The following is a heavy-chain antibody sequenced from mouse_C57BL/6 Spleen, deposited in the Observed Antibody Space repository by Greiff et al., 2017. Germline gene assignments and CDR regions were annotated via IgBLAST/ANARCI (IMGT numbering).Heavy chain of an antibody. Sequence: EVQLQQSGPELVKPGASVKISCKASGYTFTDYYMNWVKQSHGKSLEWIGDINPKNGGTSYNPKFKGKATLTADKSSSTAYMQLSSLTSEDSAVYFCARGGYYEDYWGQGTTLTVSS. CDR3: ARGGYYEDY. V-gene: IGHV1-26*01. J-gene: IGHJ2*01. CDR2: INPKNGGT. CDR1: GYTFTDYY. D-gene: IGHD1-1*01.